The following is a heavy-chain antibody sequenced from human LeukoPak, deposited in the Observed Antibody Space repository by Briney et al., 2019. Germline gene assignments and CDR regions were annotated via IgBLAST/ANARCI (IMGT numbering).Heavy chain of an antibody. V-gene: IGHV3-43*01. D-gene: IGHD1-26*01. CDR1: GFTFDDYT. CDR2: ISWDGGST. CDR3: AKGMMGATVDYYYYMDV. Sequence: GGSLRLSCAASGFTFDDYTMHWVRQAPGKGLEWVSLISWDGGSTYYADSVKGRFTISRDNSKNSLYLQMNSLRAEDTAVYYCAKGMMGATVDYYYYMDVWGKGTTVTVSS. J-gene: IGHJ6*03.